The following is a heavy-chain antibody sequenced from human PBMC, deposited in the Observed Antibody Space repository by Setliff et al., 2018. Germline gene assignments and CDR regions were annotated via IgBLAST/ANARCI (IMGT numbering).Heavy chain of an antibody. D-gene: IGHD2-15*01. CDR1: GYSISSGYY. CDR3: ARLYIVVVVAATPAWFDP. J-gene: IGHJ5*02. CDR2: IYHSGST. V-gene: IGHV4-38-2*01. Sequence: SETLSLTCAVSGYSISSGYYWGWIRQPPGKGLEWIGSIYHSGSTYYNPSLKSRVTISVDTSKNQFSLKLSSVTAADTAVYYCARLYIVVVVAATPAWFDPWGRGTLVTVSS.